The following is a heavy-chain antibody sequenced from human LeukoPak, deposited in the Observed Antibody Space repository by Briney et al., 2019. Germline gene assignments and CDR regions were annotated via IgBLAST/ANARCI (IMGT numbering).Heavy chain of an antibody. J-gene: IGHJ4*02. CDR1: GGTFSSYA. Sequence: SVKVSCKASGGTFSSYAISWVRQAPGQGLEWMGRIIPTLGIANYAQKFQGRVTITADKSTSTAYMELSSLRSEDTAVYYCARDYYDSSGLFDYWGQGTLVTVSS. D-gene: IGHD3-22*01. V-gene: IGHV1-69*04. CDR2: IIPTLGIA. CDR3: ARDYYDSSGLFDY.